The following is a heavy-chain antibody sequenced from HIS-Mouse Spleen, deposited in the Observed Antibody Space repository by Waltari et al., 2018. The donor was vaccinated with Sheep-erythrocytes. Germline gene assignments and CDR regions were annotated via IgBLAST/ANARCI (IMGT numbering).Heavy chain of an antibody. CDR3: ARLYYYDSSGYYFDY. CDR2: IYYSGST. Sequence: QLQLQESGPGLVTPSETLSLTCTVSGGSISSSSYYWGWISQPPGKGLEWLGSIYYSGSTYYNPSLKSRVTISVDTSKNQFSLKLSSVTAADTAVYYCARLYYYDSSGYYFDYWGQGTLVTVSS. V-gene: IGHV4-39*01. CDR1: GGSISSSSYY. D-gene: IGHD3-22*01. J-gene: IGHJ4*02.